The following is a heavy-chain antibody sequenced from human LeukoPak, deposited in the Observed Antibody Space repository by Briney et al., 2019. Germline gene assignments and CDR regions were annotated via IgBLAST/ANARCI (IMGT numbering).Heavy chain of an antibody. D-gene: IGHD3-16*01. CDR3: ARAGGLTLRPFDY. J-gene: IGHJ4*02. V-gene: IGHV4-38-2*02. Sequence: SETLSLTCTVSGYSISSGYYWGWIRQPPGKGLKWIGTIYYSGTTYYNPSLKSRVTISVDTSKNQFSLKLNSVTAADTAVYYCARAGGLTLRPFDYWGQGTLVTVSS. CDR1: GYSISSGYY. CDR2: IYYSGTT.